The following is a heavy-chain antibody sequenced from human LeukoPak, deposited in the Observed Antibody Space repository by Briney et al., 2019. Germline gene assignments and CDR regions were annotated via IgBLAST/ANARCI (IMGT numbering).Heavy chain of an antibody. CDR3: ARVPIVVVPAAIRVNYYYYYGMDV. D-gene: IGHD2-2*02. Sequence: GGSLRLSWAASGFTFSDYYMSWIRKAPGKGLEWVSYISSSGSTIYYADSVKGRFTISRDNAKNSLYLQMNSLRAEDTAVYYCARVPIVVVPAAIRVNYYYYYGMDVWGQGTTVTVSS. CDR2: ISSSGSTI. J-gene: IGHJ6*02. CDR1: GFTFSDYY. V-gene: IGHV3-11*01.